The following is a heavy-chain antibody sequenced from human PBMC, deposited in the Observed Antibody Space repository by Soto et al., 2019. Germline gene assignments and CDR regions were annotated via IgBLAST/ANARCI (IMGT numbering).Heavy chain of an antibody. CDR3: GRIEDFDY. CDR2: ISYDGSNK. J-gene: IGHJ4*02. CDR1: GFTFSSYG. V-gene: IGHV3-30*03. Sequence: GGSLRLSCAASGFTFSSYGMHWVRQAPGKGLEWVAVISYDGSNKYYADSVKGRFTISRDNSKNTLYLQMNSLRAEDTAVYYCGRIEDFDYWGQGTLVTVSS. D-gene: IGHD2-21*01.